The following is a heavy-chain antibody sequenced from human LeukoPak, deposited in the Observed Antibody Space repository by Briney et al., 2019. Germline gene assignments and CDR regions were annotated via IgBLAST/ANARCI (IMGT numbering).Heavy chain of an antibody. D-gene: IGHD3-16*01. CDR1: RFSISNFG. J-gene: IGHJ3*02. CDR3: ANEPQYDHIDI. CDR2: IDSSGHRT. Sequence: GGSLRLSCAASRFSISNFGMAWVRQAPGKGLEWVSTIDSSGHRTHYADSVKGRFTISRDNSKNTVYLQMNILRAEDTAIYYCANEPQYDHIDIWGQGTMVTVCS. V-gene: IGHV3-23*05.